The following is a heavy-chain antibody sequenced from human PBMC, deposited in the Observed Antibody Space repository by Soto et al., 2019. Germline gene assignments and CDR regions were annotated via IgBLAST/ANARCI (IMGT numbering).Heavy chain of an antibody. CDR1: GFTFGSYW. Sequence: PGGSLRLSCAASGFTFGSYWMHWVRQAPGKGLVWVSRINSDGSSTSYADSVKGRFTISRDNAKNTRYLQMNSLRAEDTAVNCCASTAYGSALWPWGQGTLVRVSS. J-gene: IGHJ4*02. D-gene: IGHD3-10*01. V-gene: IGHV3-74*01. CDR2: INSDGSST. CDR3: ASTAYGSALWP.